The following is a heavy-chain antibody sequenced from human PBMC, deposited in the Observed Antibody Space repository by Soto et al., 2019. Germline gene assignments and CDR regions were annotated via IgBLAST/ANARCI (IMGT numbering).Heavy chain of an antibody. Sequence: SETLSLTCAVYGGSFSGYYWSWIRQPPGKGLEWIGEINHSGSTNYNPSLKSRVTISVDTSKNQFSLKLSSVTAADTAVYYCARDGVLRYFDWFRAFDYWGQGTLVTVS. CDR1: GGSFSGYY. CDR3: ARDGVLRYFDWFRAFDY. J-gene: IGHJ4*02. CDR2: INHSGST. D-gene: IGHD3-9*01. V-gene: IGHV4-34*01.